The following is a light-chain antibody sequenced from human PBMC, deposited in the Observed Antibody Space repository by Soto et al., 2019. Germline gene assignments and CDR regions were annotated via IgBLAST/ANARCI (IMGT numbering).Light chain of an antibody. CDR3: QQSSSSPQT. J-gene: IGKJ2*01. V-gene: IGKV1-39*01. CDR2: TAS. CDR1: QSVSIY. Sequence: DIQMTQSPSSLSASVGDRVSITCRASQSVSIYLNWYQQKPGKAPKLLIFTASSLQSGVPSRFSGSGSGTDFTLTIHGLQPEDFATYYCQQSSSSPQTFGQGTKVDI.